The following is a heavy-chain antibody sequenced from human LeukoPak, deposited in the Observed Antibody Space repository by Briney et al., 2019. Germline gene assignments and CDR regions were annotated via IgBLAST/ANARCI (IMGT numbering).Heavy chain of an antibody. CDR3: VRGCGGGLCSTRHFDY. V-gene: IGHV3-21*01. CDR2: ISSSSSSI. Sequence: GGSLRLPCAASGFIFSDYSMSWVRQAPGKGLEWVSIISSSSSSIFYADSVKGRFTISRDSAEKSLYLQMSSLRAEDTAVYYCVRGCGGGLCSTRHFDYWGQGTLVTVSS. CDR1: GFIFSDYS. D-gene: IGHD2-21*01. J-gene: IGHJ4*02.